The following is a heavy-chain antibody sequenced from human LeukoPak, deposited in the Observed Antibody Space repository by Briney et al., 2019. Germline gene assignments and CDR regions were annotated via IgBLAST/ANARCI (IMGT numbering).Heavy chain of an antibody. CDR1: GGSFSGYY. Sequence: PSETLSLTCAVYGGSFSGYYWSWLRQPPGKGLELIGEINHSGSTNYNPSLKSRVTISVDTSKNQFSLKLSSVTAADTAVYYCARARGKGKHNWFDPWGQGTLVTVSS. CDR3: ARARGKGKHNWFDP. V-gene: IGHV4-34*01. CDR2: INHSGST. J-gene: IGHJ5*02.